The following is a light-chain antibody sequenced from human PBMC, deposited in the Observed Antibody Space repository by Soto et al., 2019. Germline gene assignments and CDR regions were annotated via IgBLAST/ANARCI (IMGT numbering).Light chain of an antibody. CDR2: RNN. J-gene: IGLJ2*01. Sequence: QSALTQPPSASGTPGQRVTISCSGSSSNIGSNYVYWYQQLPGTAPKLLIYRNNQRPSGVPDRFSGSKSGTSASLAISGLRSEDEADYYCAAWDVSLSGQVVFGGGTKVTVL. CDR3: AAWDVSLSGQVV. CDR1: SSNIGSNY. V-gene: IGLV1-47*01.